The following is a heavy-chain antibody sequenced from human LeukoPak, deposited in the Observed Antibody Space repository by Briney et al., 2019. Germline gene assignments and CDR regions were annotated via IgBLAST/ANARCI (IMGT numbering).Heavy chain of an antibody. CDR3: ARQTGSGLFSLP. D-gene: IGHD3-10*01. J-gene: IGHJ4*02. Sequence: PSETLSLTCAVYGGSFSGYYWSWICQPPGKGLEWIGEINHSGSTNYNPSLKSRVTISVDTSKNQFSLKLSSVTAADTAVYYCARQTGSGLFSLPGGQGTLVTVSS. V-gene: IGHV4-34*01. CDR2: INHSGST. CDR1: GGSFSGYY.